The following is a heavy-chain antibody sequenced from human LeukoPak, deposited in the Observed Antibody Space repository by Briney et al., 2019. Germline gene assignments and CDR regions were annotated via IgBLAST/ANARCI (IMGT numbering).Heavy chain of an antibody. CDR3: ARDGPTAAPFDY. CDR1: GGTFSSYA. D-gene: IGHD2-2*01. V-gene: IGHV1-46*01. J-gene: IGHJ4*02. Sequence: GSSVKVSCKASGGTFSSYAISWVRQAPGQGLEWMGIINPSGGSTSYAQRFQGRVAMTRDTSTTTVYMEVNSLTSEDTAVYFCARDGPTAAPFDYWGQGTLVTVSS. CDR2: INPSGGST.